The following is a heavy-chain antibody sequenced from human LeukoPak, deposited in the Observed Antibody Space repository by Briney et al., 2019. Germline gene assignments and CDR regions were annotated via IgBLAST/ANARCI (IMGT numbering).Heavy chain of an antibody. Sequence: ASVKVSSKASGYTFTGYYMHWVRQAPGQGLEWMGWINPNSGGTNYAQKFQGRVTMTRDTSISTAYMELSRLRSDDTAVYYCAKITVVRGGFDYWGQGTLVTVSS. CDR2: INPNSGGT. CDR3: AKITVVRGGFDY. CDR1: GYTFTGYY. J-gene: IGHJ4*02. D-gene: IGHD4-23*01. V-gene: IGHV1-2*02.